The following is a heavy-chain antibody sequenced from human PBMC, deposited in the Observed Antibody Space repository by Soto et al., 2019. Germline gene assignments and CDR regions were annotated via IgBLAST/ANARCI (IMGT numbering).Heavy chain of an antibody. CDR3: AKRGYGDPFDP. J-gene: IGHJ5*02. Sequence: HLQLQESGPGLVKPSETLSLTCAVSGGSISSSGYWWGWIRQPPGKGLEWIATIYDTGSTFYNPSLKSRVTISADTSRNHFSLKLNSVTAADTAVYYCAKRGYGDPFDPWGQGALVTVSS. V-gene: IGHV4-39*02. D-gene: IGHD4-17*01. CDR2: IYDTGST. CDR1: GGSISSSGYW.